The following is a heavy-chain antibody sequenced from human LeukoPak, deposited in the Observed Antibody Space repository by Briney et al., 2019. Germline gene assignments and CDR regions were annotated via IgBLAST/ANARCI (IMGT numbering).Heavy chain of an antibody. CDR2: ISGSAEST. V-gene: IGHV3-23*01. CDR1: GFTFSRYA. J-gene: IGHJ4*02. CDR3: AKEEGRLVDTATLGY. Sequence: PGGSLRLSCAASGFTFSRYAMSWVRQAPGKGPEWVSAISGSAESTHYADSVKGRFTISRDNSKNTLYLQMNSLRAEDTALYYCAKEEGRLVDTATLGYWGQGTLVIVSS. D-gene: IGHD5-18*01.